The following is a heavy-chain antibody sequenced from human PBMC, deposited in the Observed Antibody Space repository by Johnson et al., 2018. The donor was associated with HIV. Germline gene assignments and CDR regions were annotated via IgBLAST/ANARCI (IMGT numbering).Heavy chain of an antibody. D-gene: IGHD5-18*01. J-gene: IGHJ3*02. CDR2: IKQDGSEK. Sequence: VQLVESGGGLVQPGRSLRLSCAASGFTFDDYAMHWVRQAPGKGLEWVANIKQDGSEKYYVDSVKGRFTISSDNAKNSLYLQMNSLRAEDTAVYYCVNGAFKPWIQLWATWGAYDAFDIWGQGTMVTVSS. CDR3: VNGAFKPWIQLWATWGAYDAFDI. V-gene: IGHV3-7*01. CDR1: GFTFDDYA.